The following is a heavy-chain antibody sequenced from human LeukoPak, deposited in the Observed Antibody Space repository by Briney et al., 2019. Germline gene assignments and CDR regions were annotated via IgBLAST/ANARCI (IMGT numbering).Heavy chain of an antibody. Sequence: ASVKVSCKASGYTFTGYYMHWVRQAPGQGLEWMGWINPNSGGTNYAQKFQGRVTMTRDTSISTAYMELSRLRSDDTAVYYCARSIAARHAPNYYYYGMDVWGQGTTVTVSS. CDR3: ARSIAARHAPNYYYYGMDV. CDR2: INPNSGGT. D-gene: IGHD6-6*01. CDR1: GYTFTGYY. J-gene: IGHJ6*02. V-gene: IGHV1-2*02.